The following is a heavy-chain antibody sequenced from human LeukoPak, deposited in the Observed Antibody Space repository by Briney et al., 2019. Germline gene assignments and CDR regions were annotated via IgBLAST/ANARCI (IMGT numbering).Heavy chain of an antibody. Sequence: GGSLRLSCAASGFIFSSYGMNWVRQAPGKGLEWVSYISSSSTTIYYADSVKGRFTISRDNAKNSLYLQMNSLRAEDTAVYYCARARVGATLLFDYWGQGTLVTVSS. CDR2: ISSSSTTI. D-gene: IGHD1-26*01. CDR3: ARARVGATLLFDY. J-gene: IGHJ4*02. V-gene: IGHV3-48*04. CDR1: GFIFSSYG.